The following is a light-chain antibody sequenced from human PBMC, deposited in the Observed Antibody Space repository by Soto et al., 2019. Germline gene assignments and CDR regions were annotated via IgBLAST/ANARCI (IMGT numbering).Light chain of an antibody. V-gene: IGLV2-14*01. CDR1: SSDVGGYNY. CDR2: DVS. Sequence: QSALTQPASVSGSPGQSITISCTGTSSDVGGYNYVSWYQQHPGKAPKLMIYDVSNRPSGVSDRFSGSKSGNTASLTISGLQAEDEAAYYCTSYTSSRTVVFGGGTKHTVL. J-gene: IGLJ2*01. CDR3: TSYTSSRTVV.